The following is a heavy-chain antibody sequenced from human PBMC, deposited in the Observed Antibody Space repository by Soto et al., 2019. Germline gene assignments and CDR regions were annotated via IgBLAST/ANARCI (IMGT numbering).Heavy chain of an antibody. CDR3: ARDVIPLTTDWYFDL. CDR2: IYDSGST. CDR1: GGSISGGVGGLYY. D-gene: IGHD4-17*01. V-gene: IGHV4-30-4*01. J-gene: IGHJ2*01. Sequence: QLQLRESGPGLVKPSETLSLTCTVSGGSISGGVGGLYYWSWIRQPPGKGLEWLGYIYDSGSTYYNPALSSRVTISVDTCRNQCSLRLSSVTAADSAVYYCARDVIPLTTDWYFDLWGRGSLVTVSS.